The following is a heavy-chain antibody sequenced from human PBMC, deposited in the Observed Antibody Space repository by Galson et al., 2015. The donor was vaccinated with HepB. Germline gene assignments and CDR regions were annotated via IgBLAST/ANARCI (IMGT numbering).Heavy chain of an antibody. CDR1: GYTFTSSA. CDR2: ISTYNGNT. J-gene: IGHJ4*02. Sequence: SVKVSCKASGYTFTSSAISWVRQAPGQGLEWMGWISTYNGNTNDAQKPQGRVTMTTDTATSTAYMELMSLRSDDTAVYYCARDMEDSSSWQNYWGQGTLVTVSS. D-gene: IGHD6-13*01. V-gene: IGHV1-18*01. CDR3: ARDMEDSSSWQNY.